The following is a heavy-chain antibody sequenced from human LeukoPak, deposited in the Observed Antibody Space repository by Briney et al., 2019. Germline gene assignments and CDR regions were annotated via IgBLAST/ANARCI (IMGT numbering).Heavy chain of an antibody. CDR3: AREASSGWYYFDY. CDR1: GFTFSSYG. Sequence: GGSPRLSCAASGFTFSSYGMHWVRQAPGKGLEWVAVIWYDGSNKYYADSVKGRFTISRDNSKNTLYLQMNSLRAKDTAVYYCAREASSGWYYFDYWGQGTLVTVSS. D-gene: IGHD6-19*01. V-gene: IGHV3-33*01. CDR2: IWYDGSNK. J-gene: IGHJ4*02.